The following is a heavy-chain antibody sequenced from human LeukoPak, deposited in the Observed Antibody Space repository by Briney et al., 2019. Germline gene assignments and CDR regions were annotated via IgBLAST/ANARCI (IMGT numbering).Heavy chain of an antibody. CDR2: IRSKAYGGTT. CDR1: GFTFGDYG. J-gene: IGHJ6*03. CDR3: TREVSYGEYYYYYYYMDV. Sequence: GGSLRLSCTASGFTFGDYGMSWVRQAQGKGLEWVGFIRSKAYGGTTEYAASVKGRFTISRDDSKSIAYLQMNSLKTEDTAVYYCTREVSYGEYYYYYYYMDVWGKGTTVTVSS. V-gene: IGHV3-49*04. D-gene: IGHD5-18*01.